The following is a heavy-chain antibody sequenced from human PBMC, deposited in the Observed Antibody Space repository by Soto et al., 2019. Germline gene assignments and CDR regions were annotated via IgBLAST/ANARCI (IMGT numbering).Heavy chain of an antibody. D-gene: IGHD3-3*01. CDR2: TYYRSKWYN. CDR1: GDSVSSNSSS. J-gene: IGHJ5*01. V-gene: IGHV6-1*01. Sequence: SXTRSLTWPLSGDSVSSNSSSLNWIRQSPSRGLEWLGRTYYRSKWYNDYAVSVKSRITINPDTSKNQFSLQLNSVTPEDTAVYYCAREGDWSRAGDWFDSWGQGTLVTVSS. CDR3: AREGDWSRAGDWFDS.